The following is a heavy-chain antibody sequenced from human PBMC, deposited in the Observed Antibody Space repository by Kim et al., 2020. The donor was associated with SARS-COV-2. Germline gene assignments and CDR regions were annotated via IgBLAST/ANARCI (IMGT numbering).Heavy chain of an antibody. J-gene: IGHJ3*02. Sequence: GRVTITADESTSTAYMELSSLRSEDTAVYYCARVPHPDYDILTGYYAFDIWGQGTMVTVSS. CDR3: ARVPHPDYDILTGYYAFDI. V-gene: IGHV1-69*01. D-gene: IGHD3-9*01.